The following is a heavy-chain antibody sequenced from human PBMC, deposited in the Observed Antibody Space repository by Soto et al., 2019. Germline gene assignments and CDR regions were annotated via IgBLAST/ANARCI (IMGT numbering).Heavy chain of an antibody. V-gene: IGHV3-23*01. CDR1: GFTLSSYA. D-gene: IGHD6-19*01. Sequence: PGGSLRLSCAASGFTLSSYAMSWVRQAPGKGLEWVSAISGSGGSTYYADSVKGRFTISRDNAKNSLYLQMNSLRAEDTAVYYCARVIAVAGFDYWGQGTLVTVSS. CDR2: ISGSGGST. CDR3: ARVIAVAGFDY. J-gene: IGHJ4*02.